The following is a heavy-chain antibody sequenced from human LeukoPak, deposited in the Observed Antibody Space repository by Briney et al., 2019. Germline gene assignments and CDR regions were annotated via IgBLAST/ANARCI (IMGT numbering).Heavy chain of an antibody. CDR1: GFTSSNYA. D-gene: IGHD6-19*01. Sequence: GGSLRLSCAASGFTSSNYAMSWVRQAPGKGLEWVSTIVGSGDTTYYADSVKGRFTISRDNSKSTLFLQMNSLRAEDTAVYYCAKRHTSGWFYFDYWGQGTLVTVSA. CDR2: IVGSGDTT. V-gene: IGHV3-23*01. CDR3: AKRHTSGWFYFDY. J-gene: IGHJ4*02.